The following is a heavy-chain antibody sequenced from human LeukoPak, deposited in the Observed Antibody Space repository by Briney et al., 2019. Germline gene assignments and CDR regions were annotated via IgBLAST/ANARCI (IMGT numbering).Heavy chain of an antibody. CDR3: ARTDRVWGTACPGNYYYYYMDV. D-gene: IGHD3-16*01. V-gene: IGHV5-51*01. Sequence: GESLKISCKGSGYSFTSYWIGWVRQMPGKGLEWMGIIYPGDSDTRYSPSFQGQVTISADKSISTAYLQWSSLKASDTAMYYCARTDRVWGTACPGNYYYYYMDVWGKGTTVTVSS. CDR1: GYSFTSYW. CDR2: IYPGDSDT. J-gene: IGHJ6*03.